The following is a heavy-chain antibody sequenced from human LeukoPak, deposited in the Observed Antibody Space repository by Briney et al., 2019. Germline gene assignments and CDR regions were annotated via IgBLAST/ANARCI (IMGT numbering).Heavy chain of an antibody. CDR3: ARDTRHYYESSRYIRIEGSQDFDY. Sequence: PGGSLRLSCAASEFTFSSYSMNWVRQAPGKGLEWVSPISSTSIYIYYADSVKGRFTISRDNAKNSLYLQMNSLRAEDTAVYYCARDTRHYYESSRYIRIEGSQDFDYWGQGTLVTVSS. CDR1: EFTFSSYS. V-gene: IGHV3-21*01. D-gene: IGHD3-22*01. CDR2: ISSTSIYI. J-gene: IGHJ4*02.